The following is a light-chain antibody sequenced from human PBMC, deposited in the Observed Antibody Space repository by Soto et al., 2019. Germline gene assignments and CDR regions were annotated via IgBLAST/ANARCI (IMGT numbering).Light chain of an antibody. CDR2: EVS. J-gene: IGLJ1*01. CDR3: SSYTSSNTYD. CDR1: ISDVDGYNY. V-gene: IGLV2-14*01. Sequence: QSVLTQPASLSESAGQSITISCTGIISDVDGYNYASWYQQRPGNAPKLMIFEVSNRPSGVSHRFSGSKSGNTASLTISGLQADDEADYYCSSYTSSNTYDFGTGTKVTVL.